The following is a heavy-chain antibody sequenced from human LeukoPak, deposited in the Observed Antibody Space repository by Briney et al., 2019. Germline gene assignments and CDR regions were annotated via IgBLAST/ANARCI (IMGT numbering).Heavy chain of an antibody. J-gene: IGHJ4*02. CDR1: GYTFTGYY. Sequence: ASVKVSCRASGYTFTGYYMHWVRQAPGQGLEWMGWINPNSGGTNYGQKFQGRVTMTRDTSISTAYMGVSRLRSDDTAVYYCARGDTAMVSPLDYWGQGTLVTVSS. D-gene: IGHD5-18*01. CDR3: ARGDTAMVSPLDY. V-gene: IGHV1-2*02. CDR2: INPNSGGT.